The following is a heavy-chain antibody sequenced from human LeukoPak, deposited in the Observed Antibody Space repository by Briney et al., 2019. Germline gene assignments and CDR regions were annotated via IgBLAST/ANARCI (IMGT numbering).Heavy chain of an antibody. V-gene: IGHV4-34*01. CDR1: GGSFSGYY. J-gene: IGHJ4*02. Sequence: SETLSLTCAVYGGSFSGYYWSWIRQPPGKGLEWIGEINHSGSTNYNPSLKSRVTISVDTSKNQFSLKLSSVTAADTAVYYCARGELGLLGYWGQGTLVTVSS. CDR2: INHSGST. D-gene: IGHD3-10*01. CDR3: ARGELGLLGY.